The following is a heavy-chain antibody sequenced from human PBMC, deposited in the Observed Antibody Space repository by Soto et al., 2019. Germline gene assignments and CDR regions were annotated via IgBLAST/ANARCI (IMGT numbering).Heavy chain of an antibody. D-gene: IGHD1-1*01. J-gene: IGHJ4*02. CDR3: ARSGDNYNRLDY. V-gene: IGHV3-11*06. CDR2: SSNSGTFS. Sequence: GGSLRLCCEGSGFTFSDYYISWIRQAPGKGLEWISYSSNSGTFSRYADSVKGRFSISRDNTKNLLYLQMNSLRAEDTAVYYCARSGDNYNRLDYWGQGTPVTVSS. CDR1: GFTFSDYY.